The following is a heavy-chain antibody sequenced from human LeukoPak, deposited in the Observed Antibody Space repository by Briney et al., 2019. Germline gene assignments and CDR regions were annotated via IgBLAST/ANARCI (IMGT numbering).Heavy chain of an antibody. J-gene: IGHJ4*02. CDR2: IKQDGSEK. V-gene: IGHV3-7*04. D-gene: IGHD6-19*01. CDR1: GFTFSYYW. Sequence: GGSLRLSYAASGFTFSYYWMSWVRQAPGKGLEWVANIKQDGSEKYYVDSVKGRFTISRDNAKNSLYMQMNSLRAEDTAVYYCARGQWLDLYWGQGTLVTVSS. CDR3: ARGQWLDLY.